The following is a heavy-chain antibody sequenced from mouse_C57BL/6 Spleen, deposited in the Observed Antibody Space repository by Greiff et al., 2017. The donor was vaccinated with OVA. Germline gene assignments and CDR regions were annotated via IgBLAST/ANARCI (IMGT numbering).Heavy chain of an antibody. J-gene: IGHJ2*01. Sequence: EVKLVESGGGLVKPGGSLKLSCAASGFTFSDYGMHWVRQAPEKGLEWVAYISSGSSTIYYADTVKGRFTISRDNAKNTLFLQMTSLRSEDTAMYYCARQKWEDYFDYWGQGTTLTVSS. CDR2: ISSGSSTI. D-gene: IGHD1-3*01. V-gene: IGHV5-17*01. CDR3: ARQKWEDYFDY. CDR1: GFTFSDYG.